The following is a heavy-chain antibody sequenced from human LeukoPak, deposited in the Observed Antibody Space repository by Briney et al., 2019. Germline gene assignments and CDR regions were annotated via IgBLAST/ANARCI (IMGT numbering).Heavy chain of an antibody. CDR2: INPSGDST. Sequence: ASVKVSCKASGYTFTSYYMHWVRQAPGQGLEWMGIINPSGDSTSYEQRFQGRVTMTTDTSTSTAYMELRSLRSDDTAVYYCARGVVGDGYKARAFDIWGQGTMVTVSS. D-gene: IGHD5-24*01. CDR3: ARGVVGDGYKARAFDI. V-gene: IGHV1-46*01. CDR1: GYTFTSYY. J-gene: IGHJ3*02.